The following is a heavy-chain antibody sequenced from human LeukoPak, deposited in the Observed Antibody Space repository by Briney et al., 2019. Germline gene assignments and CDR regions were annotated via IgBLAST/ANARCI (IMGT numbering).Heavy chain of an antibody. D-gene: IGHD2-8*02. CDR3: ARGVLVGATGHHFAY. Sequence: SETLSLTCTVYGGSFSGYYWSWIRQPPGEGLEWIGYVRSGGSTNYNPSLKSRVAISEDTPKNQFTLKLSSVTAADTAVYYCARGVLVGATGHHFAYWGQGTLVTVSS. CDR1: GGSFSGYY. CDR2: VRSGGST. J-gene: IGHJ4*02. V-gene: IGHV4-59*01.